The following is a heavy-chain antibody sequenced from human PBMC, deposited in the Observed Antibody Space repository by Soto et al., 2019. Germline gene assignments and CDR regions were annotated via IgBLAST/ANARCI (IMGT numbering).Heavy chain of an antibody. V-gene: IGHV3-33*08. CDR3: ARDGDIEGGPPPKNYAMDV. J-gene: IGHJ6*02. CDR1: GFTFRNFG. Sequence: QGRLVESGGGVVQPGRSLRLSCAASGFTFRNFGFHWVRQAPGKGLEWVALVWYDGTNKYYAASLKGRVSISRDNSKNTLYLEMKSLRAEDTAVYYCARDGDIEGGPPPKNYAMDVWGQGTTVTVSS. CDR2: VWYDGTNK. D-gene: IGHD5-12*01.